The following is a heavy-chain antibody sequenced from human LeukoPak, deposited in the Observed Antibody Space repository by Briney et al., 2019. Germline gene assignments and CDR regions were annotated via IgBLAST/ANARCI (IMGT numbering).Heavy chain of an antibody. CDR2: IYYSGST. V-gene: IGHV4-59*01. CDR1: GGSISTYY. Sequence: SETLSLTCTVSGGSISTYYWSWIRQPPGQGLEWIGYIYYSGSTSYNPSLKSRVTISVDTSKNQFSLKLSSVTAADTAVYYCAREVVRSTPWMGDWFDPWGQGTLVSVSS. D-gene: IGHD3-10*01. CDR3: AREVVRSTPWMGDWFDP. J-gene: IGHJ5*02.